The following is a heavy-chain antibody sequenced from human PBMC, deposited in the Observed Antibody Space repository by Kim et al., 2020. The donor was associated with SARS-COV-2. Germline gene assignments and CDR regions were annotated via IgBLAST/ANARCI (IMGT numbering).Heavy chain of an antibody. CDR3: ARITGTSIGTDY. V-gene: IGHV4-34*01. D-gene: IGHD1-20*01. J-gene: IGHJ4*02. Sequence: PSLKVRVTISGDTAKNQFSLKLSSVTAADTAVYYCARITGTSIGTDYWGQGTLVTVSS.